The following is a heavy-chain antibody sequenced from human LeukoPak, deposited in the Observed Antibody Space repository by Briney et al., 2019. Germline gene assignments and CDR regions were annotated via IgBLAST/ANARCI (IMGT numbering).Heavy chain of an antibody. Sequence: GGSLRLSCAASGFTLRSFWMHWVGQVPGKGLVWVSRINTDESNIIYADSVKGRFTISRDNAKNTLYLQMNSLRAEDTAIYYCARDESVTGPTTFDYWGRGTLVTVSS. D-gene: IGHD6-19*01. J-gene: IGHJ4*02. V-gene: IGHV3-74*01. CDR3: ARDESVTGPTTFDY. CDR1: GFTLRSFW. CDR2: INTDESNI.